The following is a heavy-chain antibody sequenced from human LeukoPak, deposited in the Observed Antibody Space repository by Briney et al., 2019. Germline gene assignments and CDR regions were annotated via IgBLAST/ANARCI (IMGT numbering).Heavy chain of an antibody. CDR3: ARDMTTMVRGVYYYYMDV. Sequence: SGGSLRLSCAASGFTFSSYGMSWVRQAPGKGLEWVSAISGSGGSTYYADSVKGRFTISRDNSKNTLYLQMNSLRAEDTAVYYCARDMTTMVRGVYYYYMDVWGKGTTVTISS. CDR1: GFTFSSYG. CDR2: ISGSGGST. V-gene: IGHV3-23*01. J-gene: IGHJ6*03. D-gene: IGHD3-10*01.